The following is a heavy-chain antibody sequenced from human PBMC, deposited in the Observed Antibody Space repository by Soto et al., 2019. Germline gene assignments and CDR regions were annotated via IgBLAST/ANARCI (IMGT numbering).Heavy chain of an antibody. D-gene: IGHD4-17*01. J-gene: IGHJ4*02. CDR1: GFTFSSYS. CDR2: ISSSSSYI. CDR3: ARLHDYGDSYFDY. Sequence: GGSLRLSCAASGFTFSSYSMNWVRQAPGKGLEWVSSISSSSSYIYYADSVKGRFTISRDNAKNSLYLQMNSLRAEDTAVYYCARLHDYGDSYFDYWGQGTLVTVSS. V-gene: IGHV3-21*01.